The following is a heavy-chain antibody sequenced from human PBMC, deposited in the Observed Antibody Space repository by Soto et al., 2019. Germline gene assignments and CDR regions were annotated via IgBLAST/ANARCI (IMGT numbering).Heavy chain of an antibody. Sequence: PGESLKISCKASGYKFTTFWLNWVRQTPGKGLEWLGRIDPTDSFTNYSPPFEGHVTISVDRSISTAYLQWNSLQASDTATYYCARPASGGSRDAFDVWRQGTTVTVSS. CDR1: GYKFTTFW. D-gene: IGHD2-15*01. CDR2: IDPTDSFT. V-gene: IGHV5-10-1*01. J-gene: IGHJ3*01. CDR3: ARPASGGSRDAFDV.